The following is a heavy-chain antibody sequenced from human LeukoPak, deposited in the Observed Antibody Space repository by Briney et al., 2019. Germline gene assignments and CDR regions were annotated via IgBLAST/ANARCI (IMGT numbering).Heavy chain of an antibody. Sequence: SETLSLTCAVYGGSFSGYYWSWIRQPPGKGLEWIGEINHSGSTNYNPSLKSRVTISVDTSKNQFSLELSSVTAADTAVYYCARWYYYDSSGSRSNNWFDPWGQGTLVTVSS. CDR1: GGSFSGYY. CDR2: INHSGST. D-gene: IGHD3-22*01. J-gene: IGHJ5*02. V-gene: IGHV4-34*01. CDR3: ARWYYYDSSGSRSNNWFDP.